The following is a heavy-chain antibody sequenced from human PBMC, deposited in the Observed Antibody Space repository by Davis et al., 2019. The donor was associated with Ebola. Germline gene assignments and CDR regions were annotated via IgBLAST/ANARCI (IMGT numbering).Heavy chain of an antibody. Sequence: GGSLRLSCAASGFTFSGSAMHWVRQASGKGLEWVGRIRSKANSYATAYAASVKGRFTISRDDSKNTAYLQMNSLKTEDTAVYYCIIGGTGTDYWGQGTLVTVSS. V-gene: IGHV3-73*01. CDR2: IRSKANSYAT. CDR3: IIGGTGTDY. CDR1: GFTFSGSA. D-gene: IGHD2-8*02. J-gene: IGHJ4*02.